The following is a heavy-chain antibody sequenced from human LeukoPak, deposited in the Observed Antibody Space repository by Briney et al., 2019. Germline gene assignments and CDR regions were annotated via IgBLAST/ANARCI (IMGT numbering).Heavy chain of an antibody. J-gene: IGHJ4*02. CDR3: ARHGGGYCSGGSCYVDY. D-gene: IGHD2-15*01. CDR1: GGSISSSSYY. CDR2: IYYSGST. V-gene: IGHV4-39*01. Sequence: SETLSLTCTVSGGSISSSSYYWGWIRQPPGKGLEWIGSIYYSGSTYYNPSLKSRVTISVDTSKNQFSLKVSSVTAADPAVYYCARHGGGYCSGGSCYVDYWGQGTLVTVSS.